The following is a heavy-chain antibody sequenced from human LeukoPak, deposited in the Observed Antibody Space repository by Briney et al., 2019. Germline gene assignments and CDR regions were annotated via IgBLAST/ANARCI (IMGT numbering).Heavy chain of an antibody. D-gene: IGHD1-7*01. CDR3: ARVGGTTPFDY. Sequence: SETLSLTCTVSGYSISSGYYWGWIRQPPGKGLEWIGGIYHSGSTYYNPSLKSRVTISVDTSKNQFSLKLSSVTAADTAVYYCARVGGTTPFDYWGQGTLVTVSS. CDR1: GYSISSGYY. CDR2: IYHSGST. J-gene: IGHJ4*02. V-gene: IGHV4-38-2*02.